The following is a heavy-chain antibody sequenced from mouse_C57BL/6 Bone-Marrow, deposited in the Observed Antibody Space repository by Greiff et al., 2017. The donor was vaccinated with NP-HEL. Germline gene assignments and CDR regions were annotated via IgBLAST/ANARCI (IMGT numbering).Heavy chain of an antibody. J-gene: IGHJ2*01. CDR1: GYTFTSYT. Sequence: QVQLQQSGAELARPGASVKMSCKASGYTFTSYTMHWVKQRPGQGLEWIGYINPSSGYIKYNQKFKDKATLTADKSSSTAYMQLSSLTSEDSAVYYSARRTDLICYFDYWGQGNTLTVSS. CDR3: ARRTDLICYFDY. V-gene: IGHV1-4*01. CDR2: INPSSGYI.